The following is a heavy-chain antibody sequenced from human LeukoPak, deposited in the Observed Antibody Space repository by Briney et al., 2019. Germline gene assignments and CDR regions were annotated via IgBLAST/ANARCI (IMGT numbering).Heavy chain of an antibody. D-gene: IGHD2/OR15-2a*01. J-gene: IGHJ4*02. CDR3: ASSFPNFEY. CDR2: INHGGST. V-gene: IGHV4-34*01. Sequence: SETLSLTCAVYGGSFSGFYWSWIRQPPGKGLEWIGEINHGGSTTYNPSLKTRVTMSVDTSRNQLFLRLTSVTAADTAVYYCASSFPNFEYWEKGTLVTVSS. CDR1: GGSFSGFY.